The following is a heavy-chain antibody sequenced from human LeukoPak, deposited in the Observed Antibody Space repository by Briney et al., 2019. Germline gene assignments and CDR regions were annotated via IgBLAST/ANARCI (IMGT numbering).Heavy chain of an antibody. D-gene: IGHD6-13*01. V-gene: IGHV3-30*18. CDR2: LSHDGSNE. J-gene: IGHJ6*02. CDR3: AKVILQQLVRCGMDV. CDR1: GSPSATNL. Sequence: PGGPLKSPFEPPGSPSATNLYPGSPQAPGKGLRWVAALSHDGSNEFYADSVKGRFTISRDNAKNTLYLQMNSLRTEDTAVYYCAKVILQQLVRCGMDVWGQGTTVTVSS.